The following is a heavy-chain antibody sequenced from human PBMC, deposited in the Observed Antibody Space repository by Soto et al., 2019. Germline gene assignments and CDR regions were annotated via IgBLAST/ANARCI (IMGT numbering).Heavy chain of an antibody. CDR3: ARAWGRVFDY. J-gene: IGHJ4*02. CDR1: GGSISSYY. V-gene: IGHV4-59*01. Sequence: QVQLQESGPGLVKPSETLSLTCTVSGGSISSYYWSWIRQPPGKGLEWIGYIYYSGSTNYNPSLKSGATISVDSSKNRFSLKVRSVTAADTAVYYCARAWGRVFDYWGQGTLVTVSS. CDR2: IYYSGST. D-gene: IGHD3-16*01.